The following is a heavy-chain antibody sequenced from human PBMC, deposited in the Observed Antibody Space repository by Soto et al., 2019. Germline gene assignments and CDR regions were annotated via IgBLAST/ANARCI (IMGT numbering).Heavy chain of an antibody. D-gene: IGHD1-26*01. J-gene: IGHJ4*02. CDR3: ARGGAMGVDY. Sequence: EVQLVESGGGVVQPGGPLSPSCPASGFTLNTPGMHWVRQAPGKGLVWVSRIYFDGITTNYADSVKGRLTVSRDNAKNTVYLHVNTLRDEDTAVYYCARGGAMGVDYWGQGTLVTVSS. V-gene: IGHV3-74*01. CDR2: IYFDGITT. CDR1: GFTLNTPG.